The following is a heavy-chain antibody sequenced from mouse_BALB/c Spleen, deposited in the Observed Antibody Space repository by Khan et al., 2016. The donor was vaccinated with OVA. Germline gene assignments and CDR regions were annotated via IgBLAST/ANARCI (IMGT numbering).Heavy chain of an antibody. CDR3: ARTARIKY. CDR2: ISYSGST. CDR1: GYSITSGYG. V-gene: IGHV3-2*02. D-gene: IGHD1-2*01. Sequence: VQLKESGPGLVKPSQSLSLTCTVTGYSITSGYGWNWIRQFPGNKLEWMGYISYSGSTKYNPYLKSRISITRDTSKNQFFLQLNSVTTEDTATXYCARTARIKYWGQGTTLTVSS. J-gene: IGHJ2*01.